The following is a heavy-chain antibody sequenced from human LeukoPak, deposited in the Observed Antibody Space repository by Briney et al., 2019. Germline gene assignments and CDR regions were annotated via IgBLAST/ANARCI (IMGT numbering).Heavy chain of an antibody. Sequence: ASVKVSCKASEYTFSNYAMHWVRQAPGRRLEWMGWIKAGNGDTKYSQKFQGRVTITRDTSASTAYMELSSLRSEDTAVYYCATGGRLLYFDYWGRGTLVTVSS. D-gene: IGHD2-15*01. V-gene: IGHV1-3*01. CDR1: EYTFSNYA. CDR3: ATGGRLLYFDY. CDR2: IKAGNGDT. J-gene: IGHJ4*02.